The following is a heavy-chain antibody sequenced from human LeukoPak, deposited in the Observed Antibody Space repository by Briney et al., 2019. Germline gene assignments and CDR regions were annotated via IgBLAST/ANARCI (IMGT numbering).Heavy chain of an antibody. J-gene: IGHJ5*02. CDR1: GFTFSSYG. D-gene: IGHD3-10*02. CDR3: AKRGSIFGKKYWFDP. CDR2: ISYDGSNK. V-gene: IGHV3-30*18. Sequence: GGSLRLSCAASGFTFSSYGMHWVRQAPGKELEWVAVISYDGSNKYYADSVKGRFTISRDNSKNTLYLQMNSLRAEDTAVYYCAKRGSIFGKKYWFDPWGQGTLVTVSS.